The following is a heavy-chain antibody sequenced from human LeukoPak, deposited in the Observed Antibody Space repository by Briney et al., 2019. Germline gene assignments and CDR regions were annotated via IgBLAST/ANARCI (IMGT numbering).Heavy chain of an antibody. D-gene: IGHD2-15*01. V-gene: IGHV3-72*01. CDR2: ARNRANNHTT. J-gene: IGHJ5*02. CDR1: GFAFSDYY. CDR3: ARQEYCSGGSCYTWFDP. Sequence: GGSLRLSCKASGFAFSDYYMDWVRQAPGKGLEWVGRARNRANNHTTEYASPVRGRFTISRDDSQNSMYLQMSSLKTEDTAVYYCARQEYCSGGSCYTWFDPWGQGTLVIVSS.